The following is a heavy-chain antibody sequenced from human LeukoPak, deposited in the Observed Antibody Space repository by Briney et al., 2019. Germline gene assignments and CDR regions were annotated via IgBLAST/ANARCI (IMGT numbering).Heavy chain of an antibody. Sequence: GESLKISCKGSGYSFTSYWIGWVRQMPGKGLERMGIIYPGDSDTRYSPSFQGQVTISADKSISTAYLQWSSLKASETAMYYCARHMEYSSSSGYYYYYMDVWGKGTTVTVSS. CDR3: ARHMEYSSSSGYYYYYMDV. J-gene: IGHJ6*03. CDR1: GYSFTSYW. CDR2: IYPGDSDT. D-gene: IGHD6-6*01. V-gene: IGHV5-51*01.